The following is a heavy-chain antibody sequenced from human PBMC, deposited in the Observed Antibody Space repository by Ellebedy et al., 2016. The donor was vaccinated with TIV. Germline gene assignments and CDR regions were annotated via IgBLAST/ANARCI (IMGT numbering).Heavy chain of an antibody. CDR2: ISKNSGSV. J-gene: IGHJ4*02. CDR1: GFKFGDYY. D-gene: IGHD3-10*01. CDR3: ARSYYGSGSPDY. V-gene: IGHV3-9*01. Sequence: PGGSLRLSCAASGFKFGDYYMYWVRQAPGKGLEWVSGISKNSGSVGYADPVKGRFTISRDNAKHSLYLQMNRLRGEDTALYYCARSYYGSGSPDYWGQGTLVTVSS.